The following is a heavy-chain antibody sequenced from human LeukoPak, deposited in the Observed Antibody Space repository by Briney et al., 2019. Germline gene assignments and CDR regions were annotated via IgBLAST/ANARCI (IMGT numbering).Heavy chain of an antibody. Sequence: GGSLRLSCAASGFTFSSYAMSWVRQAPGKGLEWVSATSGSGGSTYYADSVKGRFTISRDNSKNTLYLQMNSLRAEDTAVYYCAKPTVYSSSWTFDYWGQGTLVTVSS. CDR1: GFTFSSYA. CDR2: TSGSGGST. CDR3: AKPTVYSSSWTFDY. J-gene: IGHJ4*02. D-gene: IGHD6-13*01. V-gene: IGHV3-23*01.